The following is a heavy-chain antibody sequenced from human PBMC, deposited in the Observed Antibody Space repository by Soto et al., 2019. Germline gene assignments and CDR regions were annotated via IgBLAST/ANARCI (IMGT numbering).Heavy chain of an antibody. CDR1: GYTFTSYG. CDR2: ISAYNGNK. V-gene: IGHV1-18*01. J-gene: IGHJ4*02. Sequence: ASVKVSCKASGYTFTSYGISWVRQAPGQGLEWMGWISAYNGNKYYAESVKGRFTISRDNSKNTLYLQMNSLRAEDTAMYYCVRESVDYFHFDYWGQGTLVTVSS. D-gene: IGHD4-17*01. CDR3: VRESVDYFHFDY.